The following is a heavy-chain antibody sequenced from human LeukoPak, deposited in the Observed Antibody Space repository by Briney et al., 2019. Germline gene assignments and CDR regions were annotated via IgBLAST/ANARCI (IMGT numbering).Heavy chain of an antibody. CDR1: GGTFSSYA. J-gene: IGHJ4*02. D-gene: IGHD3-22*01. Sequence: ASVKVSCKASGGTFSSYAISWVRQAPGQGLEWMGGIIPIFGTANYAQKFQGRVTITADESTSTAYMELSSLRSEDTAVYYCARAALDSSGYYKNLYYFDYWGQGTLVTVSS. V-gene: IGHV1-69*13. CDR2: IIPIFGTA. CDR3: ARAALDSSGYYKNLYYFDY.